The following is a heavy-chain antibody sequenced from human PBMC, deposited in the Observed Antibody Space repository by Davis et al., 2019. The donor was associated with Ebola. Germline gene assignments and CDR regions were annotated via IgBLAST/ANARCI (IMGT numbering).Heavy chain of an antibody. CDR3: ARDMDGDGYNYILYYFDY. CDR2: ISYDGNNK. D-gene: IGHD5-24*01. V-gene: IGHV3-30*04. J-gene: IGHJ4*02. CDR1: GFTFSNYA. Sequence: PGGSLRLSCAASGFTFSNYAMHWVRQAPGKGLQWVAVISYDGNNKYYADSVKGRFTISRDNSKNTLYLQMNSLRAEDTSVYYCARDMDGDGYNYILYYFDYWGQGTLVTVSS.